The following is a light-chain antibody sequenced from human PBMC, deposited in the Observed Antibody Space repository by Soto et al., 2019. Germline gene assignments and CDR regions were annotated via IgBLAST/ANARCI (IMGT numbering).Light chain of an antibody. CDR2: DVS. V-gene: IGLV2-14*03. CDR3: SAFTGTTYV. CDR1: SSDVGGNKY. J-gene: IGLJ1*01. Sequence: QSALTQPASVSGSPGQSITISCTGTSSDVGGNKYVSWYQHYPGKAPKLMICDVSNRPSGVSNRFSGSKSGNTASLTISGLQAEDEADYYCSAFTGTTYVFGTGTNVTVL.